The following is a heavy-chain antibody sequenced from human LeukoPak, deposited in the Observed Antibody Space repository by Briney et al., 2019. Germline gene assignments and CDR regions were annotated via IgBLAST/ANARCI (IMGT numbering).Heavy chain of an antibody. Sequence: SATLSLTCTVSGGSISSYCWSWIRQPPGKGLEWIGYIYYSGSTNYNPSLKSRVTISVDTSKNQFSLKLSSVTAADTAVYYCARDSIAAAGPFDYWGQGTLVTVSS. CDR2: IYYSGST. CDR3: ARDSIAAAGPFDY. V-gene: IGHV4-59*01. J-gene: IGHJ4*02. CDR1: GGSISSYC. D-gene: IGHD6-13*01.